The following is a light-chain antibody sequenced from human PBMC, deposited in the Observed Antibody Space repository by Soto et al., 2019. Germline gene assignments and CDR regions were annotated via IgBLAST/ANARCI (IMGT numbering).Light chain of an antibody. CDR3: QQGHNGPLT. J-gene: IGKJ2*01. CDR2: GAS. V-gene: IGKV3-15*01. Sequence: EIVMTQSPATLSLSPGERAALSCRASQSINSELAWYQQKPGQPPRLLIYGASTRATGVPARFTGSASGSEFTLTISGLQSEDFAIYYCQQGHNGPLTFGQGTRLEI. CDR1: QSINSE.